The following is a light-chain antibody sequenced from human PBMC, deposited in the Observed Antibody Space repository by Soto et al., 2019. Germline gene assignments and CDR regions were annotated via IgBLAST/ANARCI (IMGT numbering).Light chain of an antibody. Sequence: EIVLTQSPGTLSLSPGERATLSCRASQSVSSSYLAWYQQKPGQAPRLLIYGASSRATGIPDRFSGSGSGTDFTLTISRLEPEDFAVYYCQQYGSSSWTVGQAPKVDSK. V-gene: IGKV3-20*01. CDR2: GAS. CDR1: QSVSSSY. CDR3: QQYGSSSWT. J-gene: IGKJ1*01.